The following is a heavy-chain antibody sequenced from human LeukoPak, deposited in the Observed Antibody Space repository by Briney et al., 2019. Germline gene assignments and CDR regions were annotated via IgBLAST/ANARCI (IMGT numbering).Heavy chain of an antibody. J-gene: IGHJ6*03. CDR3: ASGVDPVYYMDV. CDR1: GFTFDDSA. Sequence: PGGSLRLSCAASGFTFDDSAMHWVRQAPGKGLEWVSGISGSGGSTYYADSVKGRFTISRDNSKITLYLQMNSLRAEDTAVYYCASGVDPVYYMDVWGKGTTVTVSS. CDR2: ISGSGGST. V-gene: IGHV3-23*01.